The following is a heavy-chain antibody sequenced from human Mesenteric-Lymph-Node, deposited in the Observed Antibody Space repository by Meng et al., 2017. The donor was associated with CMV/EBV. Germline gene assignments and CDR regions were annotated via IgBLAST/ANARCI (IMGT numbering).Heavy chain of an antibody. J-gene: IGHJ4*02. D-gene: IGHD3-10*01. CDR1: GGSFSGYY. V-gene: IGHV4-34*01. CDR3: ARGFRRITMVRGVKTYYFDY. CDR2: INHSGST. Sequence: GSLRLSCAVYGGSFSGYYWSWIRQPPGKGLEWIGEINHSGSTNYNPSLKSRVTISVDTSKNQFSLKLSSVTAADTAVYYCARGFRRITMVRGVKTYYFDYWGQGTLVTVSS.